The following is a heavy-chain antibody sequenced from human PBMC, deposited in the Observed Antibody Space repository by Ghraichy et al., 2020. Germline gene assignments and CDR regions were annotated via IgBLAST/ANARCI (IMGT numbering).Heavy chain of an antibody. CDR2: ISGSGGST. CDR1: GFTFSSYA. Sequence: GGSLRLSCAASGFTFSSYAMSWVRQAPGKGLEWVSAISGSGGSTYYADSVKGRFTISRDNSKNTLYLQMNSLRAEDTAVYYCAKSGGHGGWRGTGYYYYYYMDVWGKGTTVTVSS. V-gene: IGHV3-23*01. J-gene: IGHJ6*03. CDR3: AKSGGHGGWRGTGYYYYYYMDV. D-gene: IGHD6-19*01.